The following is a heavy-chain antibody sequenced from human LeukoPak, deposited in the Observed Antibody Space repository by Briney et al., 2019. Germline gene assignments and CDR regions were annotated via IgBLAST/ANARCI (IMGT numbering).Heavy chain of an antibody. CDR1: RFTLSTYW. CDR3: APSPSSPYYFDY. V-gene: IGHV3-7*03. D-gene: IGHD6-6*01. Sequence: GGSLRLSCAASRFTLSTYWMSWVRQAPGKGLEWVAHIKQDGSQEYYVDSVKGRFTISRDSAKNSLYLQMNSLRAEDTAVYYCAPSPSSPYYFDYWGQGTLVTVSS. CDR2: IKQDGSQE. J-gene: IGHJ4*02.